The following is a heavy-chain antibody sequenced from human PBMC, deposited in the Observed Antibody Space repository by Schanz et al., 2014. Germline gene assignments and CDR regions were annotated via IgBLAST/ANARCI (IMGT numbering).Heavy chain of an antibody. CDR2: ISWNSVSI. CDR3: ARQRSYFYAMDV. J-gene: IGHJ6*02. V-gene: IGHV3-23*04. CDR1: GFIFSSYA. Sequence: EVQLVESGGGLVQPGGSLKLSCAASGFIFSSYAMTWVRQAPGKGLEWVSGISWNSVSIGYADSVKGRFTISRDNAKNSLYLQMNSLRAEDTAVYYCARQRSYFYAMDVWGQGTTVTVSS.